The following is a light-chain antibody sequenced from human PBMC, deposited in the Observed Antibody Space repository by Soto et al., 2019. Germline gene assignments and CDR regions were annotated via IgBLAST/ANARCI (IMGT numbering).Light chain of an antibody. CDR2: AAS. Sequence: DIQMTQSPSSLSASVGDRVTITCRASQSISRYLKWYQQKPGKAPKLLIYAASSLQTGVPSRFSGSGSGTDFTLTISSLQPEDFATYYCQQSYSTSITFGQGTRLEIK. CDR1: QSISRY. V-gene: IGKV1-39*01. J-gene: IGKJ5*01. CDR3: QQSYSTSIT.